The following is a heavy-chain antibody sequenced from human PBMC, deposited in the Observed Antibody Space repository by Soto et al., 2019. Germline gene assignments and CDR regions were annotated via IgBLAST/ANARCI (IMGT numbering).Heavy chain of an antibody. D-gene: IGHD3-10*01. CDR2: IYYSGST. CDR3: ARDMGYYYGSGSTQNNWFDP. Sequence: PSETLSLTCTVSGGSISSGGYYWSWIRQHPGKGLEWIGYIYYSGSTYYNPSLKSRVTISVDTSKNQFSLELSSVTAADTAVYYCARDMGYYYGSGSTQNNWFDPWGQGTLVTVSS. V-gene: IGHV4-31*03. J-gene: IGHJ5*02. CDR1: GGSISSGGYY.